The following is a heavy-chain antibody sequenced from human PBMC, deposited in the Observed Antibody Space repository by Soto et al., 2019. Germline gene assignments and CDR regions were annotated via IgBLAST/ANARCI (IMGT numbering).Heavy chain of an antibody. Sequence: QVQLVQSGAEVRKPGASVTVSCRTSGDTFSDYYIHWVRQAPGQGLEWMGWINPNSGATNYAQKGGGWVTMTRDTSIRTVYMQLSRLRSDDTAGYYCARESGGATATLDYYYFYMDVWGTGTMVTVS. J-gene: IGHJ6*03. V-gene: IGHV1-2*04. CDR3: ARESGGATATLDYYYFYMDV. CDR1: GDTFSDYY. CDR2: INPNSGAT. D-gene: IGHD5-12*01.